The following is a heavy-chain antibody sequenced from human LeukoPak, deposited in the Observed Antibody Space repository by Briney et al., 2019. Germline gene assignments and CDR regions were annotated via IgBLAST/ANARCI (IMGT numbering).Heavy chain of an antibody. CDR1: GFTFSSYG. J-gene: IGHJ4*02. CDR2: IRYDGSNK. Sequence: GGSLRLSCAASGFTFSSYGMHWVRQAPGKGLEWVAFIRYDGSNKYYADSVKGRFTISRDNSKNTLYLQMNSLRAKDTAVYYCARDRSLAVAGTEFDYWGQGTLVTVSS. V-gene: IGHV3-30*02. D-gene: IGHD6-19*01. CDR3: ARDRSLAVAGTEFDY.